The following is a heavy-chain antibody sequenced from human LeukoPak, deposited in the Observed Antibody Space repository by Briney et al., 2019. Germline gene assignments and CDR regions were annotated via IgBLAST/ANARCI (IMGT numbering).Heavy chain of an antibody. V-gene: IGHV3-11*03. CDR1: GFTFSDYY. D-gene: IGHD3-10*01. CDR3: ARYAMVREKLLDY. Sequence: GGSLSLSCAASGFTFSDYYMSWIRQAPGKGLEWVSYISSTSSYTNYADSVKGRFTISRDNAKNSLYLQMNSLRADDTAVYYCARYAMVREKLLDYWGQGALGTVSS. J-gene: IGHJ4*02. CDR2: ISSTSSYT.